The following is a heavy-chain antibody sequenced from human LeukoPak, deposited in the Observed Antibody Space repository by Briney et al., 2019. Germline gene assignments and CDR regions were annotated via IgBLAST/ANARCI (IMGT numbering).Heavy chain of an antibody. CDR2: IYYSGST. CDR1: GGSIRSSSYY. J-gene: IGHJ4*02. Sequence: PSETLSLTCTVSGGSIRSSSYYWGWIRQPPGKGLEWIGSIYYSGSTYYNPSLKCRVPISVDTPKNQFSLKLSSVTAADTAVYYCARHSSYPIGFDYWGQGTLVTVSS. CDR3: ARHSSYPIGFDY. V-gene: IGHV4-39*01.